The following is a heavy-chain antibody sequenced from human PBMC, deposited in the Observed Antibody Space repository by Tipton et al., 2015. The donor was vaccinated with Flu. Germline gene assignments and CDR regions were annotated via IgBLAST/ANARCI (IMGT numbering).Heavy chain of an antibody. Sequence: TLSLTCAVYGGSFSGYYWGWIRQPPGKGLEWIGSIYHSGSTYYNPSLKSRVTISVDTSKNQFPLKLSSVTAADTAVYYCARGDSSGYFQGYWGQGTLVTVSS. D-gene: IGHD3-22*01. CDR2: IYHSGST. J-gene: IGHJ4*02. V-gene: IGHV4-38-2*01. CDR1: GGSFSGYY. CDR3: ARGDSSGYFQGY.